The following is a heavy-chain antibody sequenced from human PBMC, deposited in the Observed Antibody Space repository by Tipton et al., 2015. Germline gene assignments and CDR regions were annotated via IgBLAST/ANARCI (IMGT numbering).Heavy chain of an antibody. CDR1: GLTFSSFW. V-gene: IGHV3-7*01. CDR3: VRDWGYCTSASCNTDNYYGLDV. Sequence: GSLRLSCAASGLTFSSFWMSWVRQAPGKGLEWVAHINPDGSGTYYVDSVKGRFTISRDNAKNSLYLQMNSLRAEDTAVYYCVRDWGYCTSASCNTDNYYGLDVWGQGTTVTVSS. CDR2: INPDGSGT. J-gene: IGHJ6*02. D-gene: IGHD2-2*01.